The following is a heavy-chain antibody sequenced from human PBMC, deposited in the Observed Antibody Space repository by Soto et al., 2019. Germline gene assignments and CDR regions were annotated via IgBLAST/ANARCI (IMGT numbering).Heavy chain of an antibody. CDR1: GDSISSYY. CDR3: ARDSFNTGLYFDY. CDR2: IYSSGHT. Sequence: SETLALTCTVSGDSISSYYWNWIRQPPGKGLEWIGYIYSSGHTHYNPSLKSRVTMSLDTSKNQFSLILNSVTAADTAVYYCARDSFNTGLYFDYWGRGILVTVSS. D-gene: IGHD2-8*02. V-gene: IGHV4-59*12. J-gene: IGHJ4*02.